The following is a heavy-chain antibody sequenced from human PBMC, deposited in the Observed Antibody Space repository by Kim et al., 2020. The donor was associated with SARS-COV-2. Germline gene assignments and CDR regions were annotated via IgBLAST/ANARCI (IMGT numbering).Heavy chain of an antibody. CDR3: ATLDCGIPRCYAFDY. J-gene: IGHJ4*02. V-gene: IGHV3-7*01. Sequence: DYVKGRFTISRDNGKNSLFLQMNSLRAEDTALYYCATLDCGIPRCYAFDYWGQGALVTVSS. D-gene: IGHD2-2*01.